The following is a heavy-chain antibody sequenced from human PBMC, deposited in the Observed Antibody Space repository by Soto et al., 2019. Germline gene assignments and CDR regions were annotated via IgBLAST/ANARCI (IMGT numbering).Heavy chain of an antibody. J-gene: IGHJ6*02. CDR1: GGSISSDYYH. Sequence: QVQLQQSGPGLVQPSQTLSLTCTVSGGSISSDYYHWTWIRQSPERGLEWIGYIHHSGSILYNPSLKSRVTISVATAKHQSSLHLSSVTAADPAVYFCAREDDGGDTLDVWGQGTTVTVSS. CDR3: AREDDGGDTLDV. CDR2: IHHSGSI. D-gene: IGHD2-21*02. V-gene: IGHV4-30-4*08.